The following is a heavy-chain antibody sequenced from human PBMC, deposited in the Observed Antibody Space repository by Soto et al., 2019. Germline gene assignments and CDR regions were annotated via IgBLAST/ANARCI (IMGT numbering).Heavy chain of an antibody. J-gene: IGHJ4*02. CDR2: VSTYNGNT. V-gene: IGHV1-18*01. Sequence: QVQLVQSGAEVKKPGASVKVSCKASGYTYTSYGINWVRQAPGQGVEWLGRVSTYNGNTKYAQKAQGRVTMTTDTSTGKAYMERRSLRCYDTAVYYCTRERTLTASTLLVYWGQGTLVTVSS. CDR1: GYTYTSYG. CDR3: TRERTLTASTLLVY. D-gene: IGHD6-6*01.